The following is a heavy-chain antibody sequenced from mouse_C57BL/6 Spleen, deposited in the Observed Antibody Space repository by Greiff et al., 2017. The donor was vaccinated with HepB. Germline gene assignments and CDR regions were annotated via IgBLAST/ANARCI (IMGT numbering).Heavy chain of an antibody. CDR2: INPSNGGT. D-gene: IGHD1-1*01. V-gene: IGHV1-53*01. Sequence: QVQLKQPGTELVKPGASVKLSCKASGYTFTSYWMHWVKQRPGQGLEWIGNINPSNGGTNYNEKFKSKATLTVDKSSSTAYMQLSSLTSEDSTVYYCAREEAVVATVDYWGQGTTLTVSS. CDR3: AREEAVVATVDY. J-gene: IGHJ2*01. CDR1: GYTFTSYW.